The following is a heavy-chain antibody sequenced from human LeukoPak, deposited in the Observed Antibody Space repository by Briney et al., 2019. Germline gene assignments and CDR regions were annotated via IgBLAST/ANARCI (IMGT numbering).Heavy chain of an antibody. J-gene: IGHJ4*02. V-gene: IGHV4-4*02. CDR3: ARGVDYYGV. CDR1: GGSISSNTW. CDR2: INHSGGT. Sequence: TSGTLSLTCAVPGGSISSNTWWSWVRQPPVKGLEWIGEINHSGGTNYNPSLKSRVTISVDTSKKQFSLKLSSVTAADTAVYYCARGVDYYGVWGQGTLVTVSS. D-gene: IGHD3-10*01.